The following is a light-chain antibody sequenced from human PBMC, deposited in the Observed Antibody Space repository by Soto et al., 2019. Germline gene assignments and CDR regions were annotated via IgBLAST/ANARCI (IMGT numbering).Light chain of an antibody. Sequence: EIVLTQSPGTLSLSAGERATLSCRASQSVSSSYLAWYQQKPGQAPRLLIYDASSRATGIPDRFSGSGSGTDFTLTISRLEPEDSAVYYCQQYGSSPYTFGQGTKLEIK. V-gene: IGKV3-20*01. CDR1: QSVSSSY. J-gene: IGKJ2*01. CDR3: QQYGSSPYT. CDR2: DAS.